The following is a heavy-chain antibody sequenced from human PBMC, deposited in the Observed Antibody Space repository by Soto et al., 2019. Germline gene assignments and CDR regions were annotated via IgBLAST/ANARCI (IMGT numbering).Heavy chain of an antibody. D-gene: IGHD4-17*01. CDR2: IIPILGIA. J-gene: IGHJ4*02. CDR3: ARGLFHDYGDYYYFDY. Sequence: QVQLVQSGAEVKKPGSSVKVSCKASGGTFSSYTISWVRQAPGQGLEWMGRIIPILGIANYAQKFQGRVTITADKSTSTAYRELSSLRSEDTAVYYCARGLFHDYGDYYYFDYWGQGTLVTVSS. V-gene: IGHV1-69*02. CDR1: GGTFSSYT.